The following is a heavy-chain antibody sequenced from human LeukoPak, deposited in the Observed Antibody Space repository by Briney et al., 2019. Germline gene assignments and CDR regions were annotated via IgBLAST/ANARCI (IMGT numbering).Heavy chain of an antibody. CDR3: AKFSRSSLVIIPNWFDP. CDR2: ISGSGGST. J-gene: IGHJ5*02. CDR1: GFTFSSYA. Sequence: GGSLRLSCAASGFTFSSYAMSWVRQAPGKGLEWVSAISGSGGSTYYADSVKGRFTISRDNSKNTLYLQMNSLRAEDTAVYYCAKFSRSSLVIIPNWFDPWGQGTLVTVST. V-gene: IGHV3-23*01. D-gene: IGHD3-3*01.